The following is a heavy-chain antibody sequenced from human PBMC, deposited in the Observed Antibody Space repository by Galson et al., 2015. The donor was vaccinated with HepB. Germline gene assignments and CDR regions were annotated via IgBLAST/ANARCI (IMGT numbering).Heavy chain of an antibody. CDR2: INVYNGNT. J-gene: IGHJ5*02. CDR3: ARDYMGTTRKWFDP. CDR1: GYSFSSYG. V-gene: IGHV1-18*01. Sequence: SVKVSCKASGYSFSSYGISWLRQAPGQGLERVGWINVYNGNTKYAQKFQGRVTMTTDTSTSTAYMELRSLRSDDTAVYFCARDYMGTTRKWFDPWGQGTLVTVSS. D-gene: IGHD4-17*01.